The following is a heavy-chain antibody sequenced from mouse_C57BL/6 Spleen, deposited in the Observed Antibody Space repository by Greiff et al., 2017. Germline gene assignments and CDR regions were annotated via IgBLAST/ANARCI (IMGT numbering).Heavy chain of an antibody. CDR3: TTNYYGNSGAIDY. V-gene: IGHV14-4*01. D-gene: IGHD2-1*01. CDR1: GFNIKDAY. Sequence: EVQLQQSVAELVRPGASVKLSCTASGFNIKDAYMHWVKQRPEQGLEWIGWIDPENGDTEYAPKFQGKATITADTSSNTAYLQLSSLTSEDTAVYYCTTNYYGNSGAIDYWGQGTSLTVSS. CDR2: IDPENGDT. J-gene: IGHJ2*02.